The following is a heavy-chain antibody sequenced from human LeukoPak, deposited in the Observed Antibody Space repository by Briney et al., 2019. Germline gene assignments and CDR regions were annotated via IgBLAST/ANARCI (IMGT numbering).Heavy chain of an antibody. CDR3: ASLDTAKQPLANH. J-gene: IGHJ5*02. CDR1: GLTVSNHR. V-gene: IGHV3-7*03. D-gene: IGHD5-18*01. CDR2: IREERGQE. Sequence: AGGSLRLSCVASGLTVSNHRMSWVRQAPGKGLEWVANIREERGQEYYVDSAKGRFTISKNSAKNSLYLQMNTLRVEDTAMYYCASLDTAKQPLANHWGQGTLVTVSS.